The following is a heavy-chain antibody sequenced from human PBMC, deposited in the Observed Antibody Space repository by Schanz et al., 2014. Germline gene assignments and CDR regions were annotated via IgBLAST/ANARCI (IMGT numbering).Heavy chain of an antibody. CDR2: ISGSGGNT. J-gene: IGHJ4*02. CDR1: GFTFTNYA. CDR3: ARGGPAYYFDD. Sequence: DVQLLESGGGLVQPGGSLRLSCAASGFTFTNYAMSWVRQAPGKGLEWVSSISGSGGNTYYADSVKGRFTISRDNSKNTVYIQMNSLRAEDTAVYYCARGGPAYYFDDWGQGTLVTVSS. V-gene: IGHV3-23*01.